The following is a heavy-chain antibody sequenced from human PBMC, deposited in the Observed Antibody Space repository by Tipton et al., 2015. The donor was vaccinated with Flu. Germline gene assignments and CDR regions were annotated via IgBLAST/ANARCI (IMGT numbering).Heavy chain of an antibody. CDR2: VYASGNT. Sequence: TLSLTCIVSGGSISSGNFYWNWVRQPAGKPLEWIGRVYASGNTYYNPSLKSRVTISVDTSKNQFSLTVRFVSAADTAVYYCARQGGPNIGEARGFYSYYAMDVWGQGTTVTVSS. J-gene: IGHJ6*02. CDR1: GGSISSGNFY. CDR3: ARQGGPNIGEARGFYSYYAMDV. D-gene: IGHD3-10*01. V-gene: IGHV4-61*02.